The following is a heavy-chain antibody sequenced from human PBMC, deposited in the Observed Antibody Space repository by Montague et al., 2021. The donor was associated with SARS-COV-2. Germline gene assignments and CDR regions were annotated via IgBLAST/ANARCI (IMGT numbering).Heavy chain of an antibody. Sequence: SLRLSCAASGFKFDDYTMHWVRQVPGRGLQWVSLISWDGTTTHYAESVEGRFTISRGNSISSLYLQMSSLRNDDTGLYYCAQGIGDSRSFLEFWGQGTLLTVSS. J-gene: IGHJ4*02. CDR3: AQGIGDSRSFLEF. D-gene: IGHD6-13*01. V-gene: IGHV3-43*01. CDR2: ISWDGTTT. CDR1: GFKFDDYT.